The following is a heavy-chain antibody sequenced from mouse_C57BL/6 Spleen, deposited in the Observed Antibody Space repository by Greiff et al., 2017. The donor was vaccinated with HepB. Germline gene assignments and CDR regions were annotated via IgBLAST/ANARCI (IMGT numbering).Heavy chain of an antibody. V-gene: IGHV5-4*01. CDR3: AREVYYDYDGFAY. J-gene: IGHJ3*01. CDR1: GFTFSSYA. Sequence: EVHLVESGGGLVKPGGSLKLSCAASGFTFSSYAMSWVRQTPEKRLEWVATISDGGSYTYYPDNVKGRFTISRDNAKNNLYLQMSHLKSEDTAMYYCAREVYYDYDGFAYWGQGTLVTVSA. CDR2: ISDGGSYT. D-gene: IGHD2-4*01.